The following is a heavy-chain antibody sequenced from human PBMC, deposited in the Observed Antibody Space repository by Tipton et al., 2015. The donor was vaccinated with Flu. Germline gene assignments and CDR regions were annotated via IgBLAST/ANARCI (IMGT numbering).Heavy chain of an antibody. Sequence: LRLSCTVSGGSISSSSYYWGWIRQPPGKGLEWIGSIYYSGSTYYNPSLKSRVTISVDTSKNQFSLKLSSVTAADTAVYYCARDWVAGYCSGGSCYSWGQGTLVTASS. CDR2: IYYSGST. J-gene: IGHJ4*02. CDR3: ARDWVAGYCSGGSCYS. D-gene: IGHD2-15*01. V-gene: IGHV4-39*07. CDR1: GGSISSSSYY.